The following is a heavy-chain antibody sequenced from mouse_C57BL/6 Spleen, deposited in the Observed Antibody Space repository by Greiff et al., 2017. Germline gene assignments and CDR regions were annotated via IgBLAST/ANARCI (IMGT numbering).Heavy chain of an antibody. D-gene: IGHD2-4*01. CDR1: GFTFSDYY. CDR2: INYDGSST. J-gene: IGHJ1*03. Sequence: EVKLMESEGGLVQPGSSMKLSCTASGFTFSDYYMAWVRQVPEKGLEWVANINYDGSSTYYLDSLKSRFIISRDNAKNILYLQMSSLKSEDTATYYCARDGDDYDVGWYFDVWGTGTTVTVSS. CDR3: ARDGDDYDVGWYFDV. V-gene: IGHV5-16*01.